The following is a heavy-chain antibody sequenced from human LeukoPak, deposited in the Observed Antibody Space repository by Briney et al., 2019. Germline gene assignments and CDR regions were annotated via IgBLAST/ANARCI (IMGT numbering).Heavy chain of an antibody. J-gene: IGHJ5*02. D-gene: IGHD6-13*01. Sequence: GASVKSSCKASGYTFTSYGISGVRQAPGQGLEWMGWISPYNGNTNYAQKLQGRVTMTTDTSTSTAYMELRSLRSDDTAVYYCARDPGSIAAAGRWFDPWGQGTLVTVSS. CDR3: ARDPGSIAAAGRWFDP. CDR1: GYTFTSYG. V-gene: IGHV1-18*01. CDR2: ISPYNGNT.